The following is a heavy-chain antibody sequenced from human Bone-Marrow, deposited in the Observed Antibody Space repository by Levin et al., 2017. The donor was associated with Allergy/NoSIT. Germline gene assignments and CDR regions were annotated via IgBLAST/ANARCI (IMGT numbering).Heavy chain of an antibody. J-gene: IGHJ3*02. D-gene: IGHD3-22*01. Sequence: SGPTLVKPTPTLTLTCTFSGFSLSTSGMCVSWIRPPPGKALEWLALIDWDDDKYYSTSLKTRLTISKDTSKNQVVLTMTNLDPVDTATYYCARRTLNYGSSGYYACDIWGQGTMVTGSS. CDR2: IDWDDDK. CDR1: GFSLSTSGMC. CDR3: ARRTLNYGSSGYYACDI. V-gene: IGHV2-70*01.